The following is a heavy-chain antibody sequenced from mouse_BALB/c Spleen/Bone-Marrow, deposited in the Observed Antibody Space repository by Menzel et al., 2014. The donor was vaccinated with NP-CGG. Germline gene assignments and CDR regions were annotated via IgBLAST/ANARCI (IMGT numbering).Heavy chain of an antibody. CDR2: SRNKAKYYTT. CDR3: ARDVGYGNYFVY. Sequence: EVKVVESGGGLVQPGDSLRLSCATSGFTFSDFYMEWVRQPPGKRLEWIAASRNKAKYYTTEYSASVKGRFIVSRDTSQSVLYLQMNALGAEDTAIYYCARDVGYGNYFVYWGQGTLVTVSA. D-gene: IGHD2-10*02. V-gene: IGHV7-1*02. CDR1: GFTFSDFY. J-gene: IGHJ3*01.